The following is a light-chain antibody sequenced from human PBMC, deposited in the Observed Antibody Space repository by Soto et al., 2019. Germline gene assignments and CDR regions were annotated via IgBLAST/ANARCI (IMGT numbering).Light chain of an antibody. Sequence: EILLTQSPATLSWSAGEIATLSFRASQSVSNRLAWYQQKPGQAPRLLMYSSSIRDSGIPARFSGSGYGTEFTLTISSLQPEDFATYYCQQVNSYPLTFGGGTKVDIK. V-gene: IGKV3-15*01. CDR3: QQVNSYPLT. CDR1: QSVSNR. CDR2: SSS. J-gene: IGKJ4*01.